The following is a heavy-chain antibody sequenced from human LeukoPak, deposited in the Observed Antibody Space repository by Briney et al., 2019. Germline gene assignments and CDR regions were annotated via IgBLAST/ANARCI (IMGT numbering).Heavy chain of an antibody. Sequence: SDTLSLPCTVSGGSISSRSYYWGWIRQPPGKGLEWIGSIYYSESTYYNPSLKSRVTISVGTYKNQFSLKLISVAAADTAVYYCAILVAYSNYEGYFDYWGEGTLVTVSS. D-gene: IGHD4-11*01. CDR1: GGSISSRSYY. CDR2: IYYSEST. V-gene: IGHV4-39*01. CDR3: AILVAYSNYEGYFDY. J-gene: IGHJ4*02.